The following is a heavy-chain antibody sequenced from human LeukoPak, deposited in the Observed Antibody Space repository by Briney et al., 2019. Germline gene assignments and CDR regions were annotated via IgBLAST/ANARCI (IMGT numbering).Heavy chain of an antibody. D-gene: IGHD3-16*01. Sequence: ASVKVSCKASGYTFTSYDINWVRQATGQGLEWMGWMNPNSGNTGYAQKFQGRVTMTRNTSISTAYMELSSLRSGDTAVYYCARAEGAYYYYYMDVWGKGTTVTVSS. J-gene: IGHJ6*03. V-gene: IGHV1-8*01. CDR3: ARAEGAYYYYYMDV. CDR2: MNPNSGNT. CDR1: GYTFTSYD.